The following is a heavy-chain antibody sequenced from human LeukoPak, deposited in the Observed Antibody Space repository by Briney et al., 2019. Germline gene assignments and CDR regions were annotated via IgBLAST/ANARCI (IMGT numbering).Heavy chain of an antibody. Sequence: SETLSLTCTVCGGSISSYYWSWLRQPAGKGLEWIGRIYTSGSTNYNPSLKSRVTMSVDTSKNQFSLKLSSVTAADTAVYYCAREGYYDSSGYYEIWGQGTMVTVSS. J-gene: IGHJ3*02. CDR1: GGSISSYY. CDR2: IYTSGST. CDR3: AREGYYDSSGYYEI. V-gene: IGHV4-4*07. D-gene: IGHD3-22*01.